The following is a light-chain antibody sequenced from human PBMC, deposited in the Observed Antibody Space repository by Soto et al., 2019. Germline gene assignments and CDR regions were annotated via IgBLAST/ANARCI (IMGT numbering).Light chain of an antibody. CDR3: SSYASSSTPFV. Sequence: QSALTQPASVSGSPGQSITISCTGTSSDIGGYDFVSWYQQYPGIAPKLMIYDVTNRPSGVSNRFSGSKSGNTASLIISGLQAEDEGDYYCSSYASSSTPFVFRTGTKVTVL. V-gene: IGLV2-14*01. J-gene: IGLJ1*01. CDR1: SSDIGGYDF. CDR2: DVT.